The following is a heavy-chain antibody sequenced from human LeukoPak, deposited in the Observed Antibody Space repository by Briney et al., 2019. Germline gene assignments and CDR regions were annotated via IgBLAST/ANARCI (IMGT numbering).Heavy chain of an antibody. Sequence: ASVKVSCKASGYSFTSNAMNWVRQAPGQGLEWMGWINTNTGNPTYAQGFTGRFVFSLDTSVNTAYLQISSLKAEDTAVYYCASETAPTTVVTFGYWGQGTLVTVSS. J-gene: IGHJ4*02. D-gene: IGHD4-11*01. V-gene: IGHV7-4-1*02. CDR1: GYSFTSNA. CDR2: INTNTGNP. CDR3: ASETAPTTVVTFGY.